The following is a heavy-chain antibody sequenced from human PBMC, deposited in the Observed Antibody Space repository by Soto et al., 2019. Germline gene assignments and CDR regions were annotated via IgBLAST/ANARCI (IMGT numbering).Heavy chain of an antibody. J-gene: IGHJ4*02. V-gene: IGHV3-9*01. CDR3: AKDKGGTPYYIDS. Sequence: VLLVESGGGLVQPGRSLRLSCAVSGFNFGNYAMHWVQQAPGKGLEWVAAINWNSDKVAYAGSVLGRFTIFRDSAKNSLHLQMNDLTTEDTALYYCAKDKGGTPYYIDSWGQGILVTVSS. CDR2: INWNSDKV. CDR1: GFNFGNYA. D-gene: IGHD6-25*01.